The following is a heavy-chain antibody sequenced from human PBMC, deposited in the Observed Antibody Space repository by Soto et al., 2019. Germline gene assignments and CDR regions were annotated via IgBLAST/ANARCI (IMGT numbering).Heavy chain of an antibody. J-gene: IGHJ4*02. V-gene: IGHV3-66*01. Sequence: ELQLVASGGGLVQPGGSLRLSCAASGFTVSNNYVRWVRQAPGKGLEWVSLIFSNAATRYADSVKGRFTIYRDSSSNTLYLQMNSLRVEDTAVYYCARDGTYNWVGGQGIHVTVSS. CDR3: ARDGTYNWV. CDR2: IFSNAAT. D-gene: IGHD1-1*01. CDR1: GFTVSNNY.